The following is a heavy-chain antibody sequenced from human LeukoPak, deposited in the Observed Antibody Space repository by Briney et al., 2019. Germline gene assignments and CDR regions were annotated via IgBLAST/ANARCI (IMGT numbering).Heavy chain of an antibody. Sequence: VGSLRLSCAASGFTFTSYGMHWVRQAPGKGLEWVAVISYVGSNKYYADSVKGRFTISRDNSKNTLYLQMNSLRAEDTAVYCCARGRSIAARPEFHYWGQGTLVIVSS. J-gene: IGHJ4*02. CDR3: ARGRSIAARPEFHY. D-gene: IGHD6-6*01. V-gene: IGHV3-30*03. CDR1: GFTFTSYG. CDR2: ISYVGSNK.